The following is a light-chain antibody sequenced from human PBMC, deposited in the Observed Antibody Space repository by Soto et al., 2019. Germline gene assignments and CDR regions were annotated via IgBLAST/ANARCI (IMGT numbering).Light chain of an antibody. Sequence: ESVLTQFPGTLSLSPGEGATLSCRASQSVSSSYLAWYQQKPGQAPRLLIYGASSRATGIPDRFSGSGSGTDFTLTISRLEPEDFAVYYCQQYDRSLFTFGPGTKVDIK. CDR1: QSVSSSY. CDR3: QQYDRSLFT. J-gene: IGKJ3*01. CDR2: GAS. V-gene: IGKV3-20*01.